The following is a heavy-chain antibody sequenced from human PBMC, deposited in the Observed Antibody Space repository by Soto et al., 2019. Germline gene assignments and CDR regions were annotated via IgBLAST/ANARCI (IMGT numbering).Heavy chain of an antibody. D-gene: IGHD3-22*01. CDR1: GFTFSSYW. V-gene: IGHV3-74*01. CDR3: AKGAYEFDY. CDR2: INSDGGGT. Sequence: GSLRLSCAASGFTFSSYWMHWVRQVPGKGLVWVSRINSDGGGTNYADSVKGRFTISRDNAKNTLYLQMYSLRAEDTAVYYCAKGAYEFDYWGQGTLVTVSS. J-gene: IGHJ4*02.